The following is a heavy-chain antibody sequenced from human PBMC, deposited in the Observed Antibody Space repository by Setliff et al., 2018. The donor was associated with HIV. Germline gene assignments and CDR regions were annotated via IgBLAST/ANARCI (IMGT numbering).Heavy chain of an antibody. Sequence: SETLSLTCTVSGGSITRTPYYWGWIRRPPGKGLEWIGSSHHSGTAYDNPSLKSRVTISVDPSKNQILLRLSSVTAADTAVYYCARLSGGMVPNYWGQGTLVTVSS. CDR1: GGSITRTPYY. D-gene: IGHD3-10*01. V-gene: IGHV4-39*01. CDR2: SHHSGTA. CDR3: ARLSGGMVPNY. J-gene: IGHJ4*02.